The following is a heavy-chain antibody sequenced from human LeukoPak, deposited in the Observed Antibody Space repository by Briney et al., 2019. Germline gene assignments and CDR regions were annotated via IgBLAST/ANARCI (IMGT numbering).Heavy chain of an antibody. CDR3: ARELVRGADDAFDI. CDR1: GFTVSSNY. V-gene: IGHV3-66*01. J-gene: IGHJ3*02. CDR2: IYSGGST. D-gene: IGHD3-10*01. Sequence: PGGSLRLSCAASGFTVSSNYMSWVRQAPGKGLEWVSVIYSGGSTYYADSVKGRFTISRDNSKNTLYLQMNSLRAEDTAVYYCARELVRGADDAFDIWGQGTMATVSS.